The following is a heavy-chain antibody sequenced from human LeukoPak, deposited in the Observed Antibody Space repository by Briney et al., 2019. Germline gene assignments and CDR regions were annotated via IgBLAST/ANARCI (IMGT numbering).Heavy chain of an antibody. CDR3: AKDRSSSNWYYFDY. D-gene: IGHD6-13*01. CDR1: GFIFSSNA. Sequence: PGGSLRLSCAASGFIFSSNAMHWVRQAPGKGLEWVAFIRYDGSNKYYADSVKGRFTISRDNSKNTLYLQMNSLRPEDTAVYYCAKDRSSSNWYYFDYWGQGTLVTVSS. J-gene: IGHJ4*02. V-gene: IGHV3-30*02. CDR2: IRYDGSNK.